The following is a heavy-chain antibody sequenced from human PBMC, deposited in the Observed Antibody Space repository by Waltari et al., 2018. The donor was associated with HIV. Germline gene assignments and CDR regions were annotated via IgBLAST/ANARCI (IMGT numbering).Heavy chain of an antibody. Sequence: EVPLVQSGAEVKGPGDALTFPCNGPPFRFTHYLIARVRQMPGKGLEWMGSIYSGSSDATYSPSFQGRVTISAVKSSATAFLHLNSLKASDSGNYYCARQFILGSSYKAAFDIWGQGTLVTVSS. CDR1: PFRFTHYL. V-gene: IGHV5-51*01. CDR2: IYSGSSDA. J-gene: IGHJ3*02. D-gene: IGHD3-10*01. CDR3: ARQFILGSSYKAAFDI.